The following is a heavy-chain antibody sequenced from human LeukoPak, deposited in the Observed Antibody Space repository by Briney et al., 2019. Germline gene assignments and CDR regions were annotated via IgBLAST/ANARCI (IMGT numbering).Heavy chain of an antibody. V-gene: IGHV3-30*02. J-gene: IGHJ4*02. CDR2: IRYDGSNK. CDR1: GFTFSSYA. D-gene: IGHD2-2*02. Sequence: GGSLRLSCAASGFTFSSYAMSWVRQAPGKGLEWAAFIRYDGSNKYYADSVKGRFTISRDNSKNTLYLQMNSLRAEDTAVYYCAREGYCSSTSCYSSYYFDYWGQGTLVTVSS. CDR3: AREGYCSSTSCYSSYYFDY.